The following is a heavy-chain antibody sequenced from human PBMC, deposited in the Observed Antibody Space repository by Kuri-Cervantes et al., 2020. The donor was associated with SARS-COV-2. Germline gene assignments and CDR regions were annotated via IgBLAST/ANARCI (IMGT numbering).Heavy chain of an antibody. D-gene: IGHD1-1*01. Sequence: GGSLRLSCAASGFTFSSYAMHWVRQAPGKGLEWVAVISYAGSYKYYADSVKGRFTISRDNSKNTLFLQMNSLRAEDTAVYYCVRDGDHWNFDYWGQGTLVTVSS. CDR3: VRDGDHWNFDY. J-gene: IGHJ4*02. CDR1: GFTFSSYA. V-gene: IGHV3-30-3*01. CDR2: ISYAGSYK.